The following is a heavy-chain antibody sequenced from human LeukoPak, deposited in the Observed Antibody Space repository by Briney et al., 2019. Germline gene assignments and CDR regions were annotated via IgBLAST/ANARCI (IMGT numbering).Heavy chain of an antibody. CDR3: ARDQSSSWGGGYYYYYGMDV. CDR1: GFTVSSNY. CDR2: IYSGGST. J-gene: IGHJ6*02. D-gene: IGHD6-13*01. Sequence: GGSLRLSCAASGFTVSSNYMSWVRQAPGKGLEWVSVIYSGGSTYYADSVKGRFTISRDNAKNSVYLQMNSLRAEDTAVYYCARDQSSSWGGGYYYYYGMDVWGQGTTVTVSS. V-gene: IGHV3-53*01.